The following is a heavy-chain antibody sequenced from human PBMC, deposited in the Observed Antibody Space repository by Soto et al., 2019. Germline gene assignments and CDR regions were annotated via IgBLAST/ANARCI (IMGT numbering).Heavy chain of an antibody. Sequence: QVQLVQSGAEVKKPGASVKVSCKASGYTLTTYGVSWVRQAPGQGLEWVGWISAYNDHANYAQKLQGRVTMTTDTSSSTAFLELLWLISVDTAVYSCARGTYLEYWGQGTLVTVSS. CDR1: GYTLTTYG. V-gene: IGHV1-18*01. CDR3: ARGTYLEY. CDR2: ISAYNDHA. D-gene: IGHD1-1*01. J-gene: IGHJ4*02.